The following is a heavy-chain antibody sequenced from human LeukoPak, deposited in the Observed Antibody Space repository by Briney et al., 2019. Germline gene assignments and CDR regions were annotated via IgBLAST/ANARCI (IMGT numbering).Heavy chain of an antibody. CDR2: IVVGSGNT. V-gene: IGHV1-58*02. CDR3: AGGSILTGYYRSYYGMDV. D-gene: IGHD3-9*01. J-gene: IGHJ6*02. CDR1: GFTFTSSA. Sequence: GTSVKVPCKASGFTFTSSAMQWVRQARGQRLEWIGWIVVGSGNTNYAQKFQERVTITRDMSTSTAYMELSSLRSEDTAVYYCAGGSILTGYYRSYYGMDVWGQGTTVTVSS.